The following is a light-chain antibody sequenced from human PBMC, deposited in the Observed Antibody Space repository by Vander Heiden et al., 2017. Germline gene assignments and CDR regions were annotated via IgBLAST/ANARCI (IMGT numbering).Light chain of an antibody. CDR2: EVS. CDR1: SSDVGGYHY. V-gene: IGLV2-14*01. J-gene: IGLJ1*01. Sequence: QSALTQPASVSGSPGQSITIPCTGTSSDVGGYHYVSWYQQHPGKAPKLMMYEVSNRPSGVSNRFSGSKSGNTASLTISGLQAEDEADYYCSSYTGSSTLYVFGTGTKVTVL. CDR3: SSYTGSSTLYV.